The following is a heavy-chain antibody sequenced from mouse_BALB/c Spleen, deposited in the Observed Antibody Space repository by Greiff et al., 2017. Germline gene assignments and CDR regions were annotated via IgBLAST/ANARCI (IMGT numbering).Heavy chain of an antibody. J-gene: IGHJ4*01. Sequence: EVQLQQSGPELVKPGASVKISCKASGYTFTDYNMHWVKQSHGKSLEWIGYIYPYNGGTGYNQKFKSKATLTVDNSSSTAYMELRSLTSEDSAVYYCARLGSQYYYAMDYWGQGTSVTVSA. V-gene: IGHV1S29*02. CDR3: ARLGSQYYYAMDY. CDR2: IYPYNGGT. CDR1: GYTFTDYN.